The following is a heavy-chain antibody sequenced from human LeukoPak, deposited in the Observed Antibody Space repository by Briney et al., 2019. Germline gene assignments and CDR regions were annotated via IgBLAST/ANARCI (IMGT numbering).Heavy chain of an antibody. J-gene: IGHJ4*02. D-gene: IGHD6-19*01. CDR3: AKDSSGWYGGGY. CDR2: IWYDGSNK. Sequence: PGRSLRLSCAASGFTFSSYGMHWGRQAPGKGLEWVAVIWYDGSNKYYADSVKGRFTISRDNSKNTLYLQMNSLRAEDTAVYYCAKDSSGWYGGGYWGQGTLVTVSS. V-gene: IGHV3-33*06. CDR1: GFTFSSYG.